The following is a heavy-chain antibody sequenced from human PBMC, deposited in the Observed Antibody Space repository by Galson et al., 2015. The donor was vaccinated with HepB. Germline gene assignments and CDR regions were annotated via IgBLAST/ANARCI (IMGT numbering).Heavy chain of an antibody. CDR1: GGSISSGGYS. Sequence: TLSLTCAVSGGSISSGGYSWSWIRQPPGKGLEWIGYIYHSGSTYYNPSLKSRVTISVDRSKNQFSLKLSSVTAADTAVYYCARGVTAMPGTNWFDPWGQGTLVTVSS. CDR3: ARGVTAMPGTNWFDP. D-gene: IGHD2-21*02. J-gene: IGHJ5*02. V-gene: IGHV4-30-2*01. CDR2: IYHSGST.